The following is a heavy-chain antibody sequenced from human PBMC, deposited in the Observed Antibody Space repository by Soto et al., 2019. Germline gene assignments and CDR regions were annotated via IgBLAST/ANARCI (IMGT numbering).Heavy chain of an antibody. Sequence: SRKVSCKXSGGTFSSYAISWVRQAPGQGLEWMGGIIPIFGTANYAQKFQGRVTITADKSTSTAYMELSSLRSEDTAVYYCARLYDYSSGYDYWGQGTLVTVSS. CDR1: GGTFSSYA. V-gene: IGHV1-69*06. J-gene: IGHJ4*02. CDR3: ARLYDYSSGYDY. D-gene: IGHD3-22*01. CDR2: IIPIFGTA.